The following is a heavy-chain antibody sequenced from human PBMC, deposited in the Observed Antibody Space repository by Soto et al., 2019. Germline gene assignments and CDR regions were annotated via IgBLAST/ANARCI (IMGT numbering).Heavy chain of an antibody. Sequence: SVKVSCKASGGTFSSYTISWVRQAPGQRLEWKRRIIPILGIANYAQKFQGRVTITADKSTSTAYMELSSLRSEDTAVYYCAIEDSSGRWFDPWGQGTLVTVPQ. CDR2: IIPILGIA. D-gene: IGHD3-22*01. J-gene: IGHJ5*02. CDR1: GGTFSSYT. V-gene: IGHV1-69*04. CDR3: AIEDSSGRWFDP.